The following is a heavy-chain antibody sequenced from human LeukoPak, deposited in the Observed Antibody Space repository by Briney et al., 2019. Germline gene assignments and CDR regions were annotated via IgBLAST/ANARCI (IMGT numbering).Heavy chain of an antibody. V-gene: IGHV3-30*18. Sequence: GGSLRLSCAASGFTFSSYGMHWVRQAPGKGLEWVAVISYDGSNKYYADSVEGRFTISRDNSKNTLYLQMNSLRAEDTAVYYCAKLLLWRQISGYYDSSGYSNGAFDIWGQGTMVTVSS. J-gene: IGHJ3*02. CDR2: ISYDGSNK. D-gene: IGHD3-22*01. CDR3: AKLLLWRQISGYYDSSGYSNGAFDI. CDR1: GFTFSSYG.